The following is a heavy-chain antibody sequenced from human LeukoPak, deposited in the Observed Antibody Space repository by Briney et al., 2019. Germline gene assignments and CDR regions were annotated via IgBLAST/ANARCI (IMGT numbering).Heavy chain of an antibody. CDR2: TYYRSKWYN. CDR1: GDSVSSKNGA. Sequence: SQTLSLTCAISGDSVSSKNGAWNWIRQSPSRGLEWLGRTYYRSKWYNDYAEFIQGRITINPDTSKNQFSLQLNSVTPEDTAVYYCARDVGTSGWYTFVYWGQGTLVTVSS. V-gene: IGHV6-1*01. J-gene: IGHJ4*02. D-gene: IGHD6-19*01. CDR3: ARDVGTSGWYTFVY.